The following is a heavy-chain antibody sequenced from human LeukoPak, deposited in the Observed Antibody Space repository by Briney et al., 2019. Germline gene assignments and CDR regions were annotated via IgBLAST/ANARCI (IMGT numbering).Heavy chain of an antibody. J-gene: IGHJ4*02. CDR3: ARGLYGVGIDY. Sequence: GGSLRLSCAASGFTFSSYTMNWVRQAPGKGLEWVSDITRSSSNINYADSVKGRFTISRDNAKNSLYLQMNSLRVEDTGVYYCARGLYGVGIDYWGQGTLVTVSS. V-gene: IGHV3-48*01. CDR1: GFTFSSYT. CDR2: ITRSSSNI. D-gene: IGHD2-2*02.